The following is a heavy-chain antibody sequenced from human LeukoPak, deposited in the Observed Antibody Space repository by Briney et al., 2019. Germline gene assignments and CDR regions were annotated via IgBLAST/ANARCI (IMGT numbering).Heavy chain of an antibody. CDR1: GYTFTGYY. Sequence: ASVEVSCKASGYTFTGYYMHWVRQAPGQGLEGMGWINPNSGGTNYAQKFQGRVTMTRDTSISTAYMELSSLRSEDTAVYYCARVGYCSGGSCYRGDFQHWGQGTLVTVSS. D-gene: IGHD2-15*01. J-gene: IGHJ1*01. CDR2: INPNSGGT. V-gene: IGHV1-2*02. CDR3: ARVGYCSGGSCYRGDFQH.